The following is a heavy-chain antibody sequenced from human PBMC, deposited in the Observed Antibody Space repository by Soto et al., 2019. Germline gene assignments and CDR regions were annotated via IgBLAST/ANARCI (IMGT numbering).Heavy chain of an antibody. D-gene: IGHD3-10*01. Sequence: QVHLQQWGAGLLKPSETLSLTCAVYGGSFSGYYLSWIRQPPGKGLEWIGEINHSGSTNYNPSLKRRVSISVGTSNNQFSLKLSSVTAADTAVYYCARGRGDGYNQHWYFDLWGRGTLVTVSS. CDR2: INHSGST. CDR1: GGSFSGYY. V-gene: IGHV4-34*01. J-gene: IGHJ2*01. CDR3: ARGRGDGYNQHWYFDL.